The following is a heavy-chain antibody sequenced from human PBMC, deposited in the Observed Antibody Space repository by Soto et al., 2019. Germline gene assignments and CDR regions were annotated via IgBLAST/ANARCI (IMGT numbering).Heavy chain of an antibody. V-gene: IGHV2-5*02. CDR3: AHVPGSGQLLYSYYYYMDG. D-gene: IGHD3-10*01. Sequence: QITLKESGPTLVKPTQTLTLTCTFSGFSLTTCGVGVVWIRQPPGKALEWLALIYWDDDKRYSPSLKSRLTITKDTSKNQVVLTLTNMDPVDTATYYCAHVPGSGQLLYSYYYYMDGWGKGATVAVS. CDR1: GFSLTTCGVG. J-gene: IGHJ6*03. CDR2: IYWDDDK.